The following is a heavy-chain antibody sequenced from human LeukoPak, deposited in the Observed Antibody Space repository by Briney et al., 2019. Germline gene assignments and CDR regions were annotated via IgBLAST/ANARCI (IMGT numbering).Heavy chain of an antibody. V-gene: IGHV1-69*05. CDR2: IIPIFGTA. Sequence: SVKVSCKASGGTFSSYAIGWVRQAPGQGLEWMGRIIPIFGTANYAQKFQGRVTITTDESTSTAYMELSSLRSEDTAVYYCARDRYSSSPGWLSYFDYWGQGTLVTVSS. J-gene: IGHJ4*02. CDR1: GGTFSSYA. CDR3: ARDRYSSSPGWLSYFDY. D-gene: IGHD6-6*01.